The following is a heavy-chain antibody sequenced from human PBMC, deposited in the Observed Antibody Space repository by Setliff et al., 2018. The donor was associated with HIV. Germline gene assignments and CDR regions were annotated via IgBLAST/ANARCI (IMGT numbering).Heavy chain of an antibody. D-gene: IGHD3-22*01. Sequence: VKVSCKASGYTFTSYDISWVRQAPGQGLEWMGWISAYNGNTNYAQKLQGRATMTTDTSTSTAYMELRSLRSDDTAVYYCAREIGDYYDSSGYYPPTGHYYGMDVWGQGTTVTVSS. J-gene: IGHJ6*02. CDR3: AREIGDYYDSSGYYPPTGHYYGMDV. CDR1: GYTFTSYD. V-gene: IGHV1-18*01. CDR2: ISAYNGNT.